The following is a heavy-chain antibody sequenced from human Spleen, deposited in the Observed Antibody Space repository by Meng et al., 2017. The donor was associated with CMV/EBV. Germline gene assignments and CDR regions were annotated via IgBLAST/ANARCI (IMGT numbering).Heavy chain of an antibody. V-gene: IGHV3-48*04. CDR3: VREEAMDV. CDR2: ISSGGTTI. J-gene: IGHJ6*02. Sequence: GGSLRLSCAVSGFTFDDYGMGWVRQAPGKGLEWVSYISSGGTTIHYADSVKGRFTISRDNAKNSLHLQMNSLRAEDTAVYYCVREEAMDVWGQGTTVTVSS. CDR1: GFTFDDYG.